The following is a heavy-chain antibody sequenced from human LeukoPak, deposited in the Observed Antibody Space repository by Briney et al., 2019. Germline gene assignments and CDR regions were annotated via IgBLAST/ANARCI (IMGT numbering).Heavy chain of an antibody. CDR3: ASDLGYCSRTSCYFDY. V-gene: IGHV1-69*05. CDR1: GATFSTYA. CDR2: IIPTFYTA. D-gene: IGHD2-2*01. Sequence: SVKVSCKASGATFSTYAISWVRQAPGQGLEWMGGIIPTFYTASYAQKFQGRVTITTDESTNTAYMELSSLRSEDTAVYYCASDLGYCSRTSCYFDYWGQGTLVTVSS. J-gene: IGHJ4*02.